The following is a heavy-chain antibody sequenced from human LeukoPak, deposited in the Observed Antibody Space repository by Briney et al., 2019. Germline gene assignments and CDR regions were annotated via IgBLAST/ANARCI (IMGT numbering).Heavy chain of an antibody. V-gene: IGHV3-73*01. J-gene: IGHJ4*02. D-gene: IGHD6-6*01. CDR3: TRHLGQLDYPFDY. CDR1: GYTFTGYY. Sequence: KVSCKASGYTFTGYYMHWVRQASGKGLEWVGRIRSKANGYATAYAASVKGRLTISGDDSKNTAYLQMNSLKTEDTAVYYCTRHLGQLDYPFDYWGQGTLVTVSS. CDR2: IRSKANGYAT.